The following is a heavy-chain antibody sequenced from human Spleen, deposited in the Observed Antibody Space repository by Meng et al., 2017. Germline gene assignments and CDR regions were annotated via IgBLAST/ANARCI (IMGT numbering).Heavy chain of an antibody. CDR3: ARVGITGTSLDY. J-gene: IGHJ4*02. V-gene: IGHV4-4*02. D-gene: IGHD1/OR15-1a*01. Sequence: QVQPPDSGPGRVRPSGPLPRTCAVSGGSISSSNWWSWVRQPPGKGLEWIGEIYHIGSTNYNPSLKSRVTISVDKSKNQFSLELSSVTAADTAIYFCARVGITGTSLDYWGQGTLVTVSS. CDR2: IYHIGST. CDR1: GGSISSSNW.